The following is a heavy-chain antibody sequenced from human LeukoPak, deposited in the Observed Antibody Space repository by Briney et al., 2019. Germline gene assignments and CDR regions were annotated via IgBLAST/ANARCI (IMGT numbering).Heavy chain of an antibody. D-gene: IGHD3-9*01. CDR3: ARSGYFDWLSPASYYFDY. V-gene: IGHV4-4*02. Sequence: SETLSLTCAVSGGSISSSNWWSWVRQPPGKGLEWIGYIYYSGSTNYNPSLKSRVTISVDTSKNQFSLKLSSVTAADTAVYYCARSGYFDWLSPASYYFDYWGQGTLVTVSS. J-gene: IGHJ4*02. CDR1: GGSISSSNW. CDR2: IYYSGST.